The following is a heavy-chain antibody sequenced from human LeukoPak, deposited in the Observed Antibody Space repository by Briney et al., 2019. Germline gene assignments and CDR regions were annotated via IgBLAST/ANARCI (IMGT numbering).Heavy chain of an antibody. Sequence: GGSLRLSCASSGFTFSTYWMTWVRQAPGKGLEWVSGISGSGGSTFYADFVKGRFTISRDNSKNTLYLQMNSLRAEDTAVYYCATTELSPDYWGQGTLVTVSS. J-gene: IGHJ4*02. CDR2: ISGSGGST. CDR3: ATTELSPDY. CDR1: GFTFSTYW. D-gene: IGHD3-16*02. V-gene: IGHV3-23*01.